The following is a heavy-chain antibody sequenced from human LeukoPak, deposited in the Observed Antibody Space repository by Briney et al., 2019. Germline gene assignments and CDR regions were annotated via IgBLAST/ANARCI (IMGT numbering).Heavy chain of an antibody. CDR1: GGSISSCY. CDR3: ARDGTYYYGSGNNWFDP. D-gene: IGHD3-10*01. Sequence: SETLSLTCTVSGGSISSCYWSWIRQPAGKGLEWIGRIYTSGSTNYNPSLKSRVTMSVDTSKNQFSLKLSSVTAADTAVYYCARDGTYYYGSGNNWFDPWGQGTLVTVSS. J-gene: IGHJ5*02. V-gene: IGHV4-4*07. CDR2: IYTSGST.